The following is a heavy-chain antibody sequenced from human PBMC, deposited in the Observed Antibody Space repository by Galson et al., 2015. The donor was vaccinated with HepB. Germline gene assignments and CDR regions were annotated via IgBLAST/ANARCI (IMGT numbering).Heavy chain of an antibody. V-gene: IGHV3-53*01. CDR1: GFTVSSNY. J-gene: IGHJ4*02. D-gene: IGHD2-2*01. Sequence: SLRLSCAASGFTVSSNYMSWVRQAPGKGLEWVSVIYSGGSTYYADSVKGRFTISRDNSKNTLYLQMNSLRAEDTAVYYCARERDDCSSTSCYESWHYFDYWGQGTLVTVSS. CDR2: IYSGGST. CDR3: ARERDDCSSTSCYESWHYFDY.